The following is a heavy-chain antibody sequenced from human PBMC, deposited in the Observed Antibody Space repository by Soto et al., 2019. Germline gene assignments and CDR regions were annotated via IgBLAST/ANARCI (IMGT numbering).Heavy chain of an antibody. CDR3: ASVASDYINSVDN. D-gene: IGHD4-4*01. J-gene: IGHJ4*02. Sequence: EVQLLESGGGLVQPGGSLRLSCAASGFTFNAYAMTWVRQAPGKGLEWVSAIGGSGGNRYYADSVRGRFTIPRDNSKDTVDLQMNSLRVEDTAGYYCASVASDYINSVDNWGQGILVTVSS. CDR1: GFTFNAYA. V-gene: IGHV3-23*01. CDR2: IGGSGGNR.